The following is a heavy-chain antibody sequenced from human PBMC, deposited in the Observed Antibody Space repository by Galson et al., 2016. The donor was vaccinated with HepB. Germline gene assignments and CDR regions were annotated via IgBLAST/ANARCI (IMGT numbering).Heavy chain of an antibody. D-gene: IGHD6-13*01. CDR2: MYYSGSP. Sequence: SETLSLTCTVSGGSIRNYHWSWIRQPPGKGPECIGYMYYSGSPKYNPSLKSRVTMLVDTSKNQLYLKLTSVTAADTAVYYCARDRGIAAVGDDPFEIWGQGTMVTVSS. CDR3: ARDRGIAAVGDDPFEI. V-gene: IGHV4-59*01. CDR1: GGSIRNYH. J-gene: IGHJ3*02.